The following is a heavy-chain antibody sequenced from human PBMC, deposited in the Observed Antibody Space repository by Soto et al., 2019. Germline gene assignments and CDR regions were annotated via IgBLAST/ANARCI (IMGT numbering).Heavy chain of an antibody. CDR3: AKDRPNYYGPGSYYKAGGDY. CDR2: ITGSGGTT. D-gene: IGHD3-10*01. Sequence: EVQLLESGGGLVQPGGSLRLSCAASGFTFSTYAMSWVRQAPGKGLTWVSSITGSGGTTYYVDSVQGRFTISRDNSKNTLYLQLNSLRAEDTAVYYCAKDRPNYYGPGSYYKAGGDYWGQGTLVTVSS. J-gene: IGHJ4*02. CDR1: GFTFSTYA. V-gene: IGHV3-23*01.